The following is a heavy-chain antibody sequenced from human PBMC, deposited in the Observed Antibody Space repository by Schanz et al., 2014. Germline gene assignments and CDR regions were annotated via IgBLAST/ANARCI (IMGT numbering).Heavy chain of an antibody. V-gene: IGHV1-69*01. D-gene: IGHD2-15*01. J-gene: IGHJ3*01. CDR2: NSPVFGTA. CDR3: KKAINVAVRHSDVLHL. CDR1: GRTFSAYA. Sequence: SGAEVKKPGSSVKVSCKASGRTFSAYAITWVRQAPGQGLGWMGWNSPVFGTADYAQKFQGRVPITADEAKSTVFMVLSMLRLEDADVYLYKKAINVAVRHSDVLHLWGHGTTVIVSS.